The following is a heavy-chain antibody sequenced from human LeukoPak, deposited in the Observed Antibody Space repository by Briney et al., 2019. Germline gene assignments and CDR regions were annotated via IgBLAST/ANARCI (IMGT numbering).Heavy chain of an antibody. CDR1: GFTFRDYA. J-gene: IGHJ4*02. CDR3: AKESGQYDY. CDR2: ISGSGSTT. Sequence: GGSLRLSCAASGFTFRDYAMSWVRQAPGKGLEWVSTISGSGSTTYYADLVRGRFTISRDDSKNTLYLQMNSLRAEDTAVYYCAKESGQYDYWGQGTLVTVSS. D-gene: IGHD3-3*01. V-gene: IGHV3-23*01.